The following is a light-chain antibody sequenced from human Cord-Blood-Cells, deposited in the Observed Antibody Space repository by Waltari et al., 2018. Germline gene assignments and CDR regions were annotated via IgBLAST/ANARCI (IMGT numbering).Light chain of an antibody. J-gene: IGLJ1*01. V-gene: IGLV2-14*01. CDR1: SRDVGGYNY. CDR3: SSYTSSSTL. Sequence: QSALTQPASVSGSPGQSITISCTGTSRDVGGYNYVSWYQQHPGKAPKPMIYDVSNRPSGVSNRFSGSKSCNTASLTISGLQAEDEADYYCSSYTSSSTLFGTGTKVTVL. CDR2: DVS.